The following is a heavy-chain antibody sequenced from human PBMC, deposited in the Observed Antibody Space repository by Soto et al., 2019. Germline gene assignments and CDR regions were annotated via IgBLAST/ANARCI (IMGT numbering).Heavy chain of an antibody. D-gene: IGHD5-12*01. CDR1: GFTVSSNY. CDR2: IYSGGST. CDR3: AKQRGGYDRDFDY. J-gene: IGHJ4*02. V-gene: IGHV3-66*01. Sequence: HPGGSLRLSCAASGFTVSSNYLSWVRQAPGKGLEWVSVIYSGGSTYYADSVKGRFTISRDNSKNTLYLQMNTLRVEDTAVYYCAKQRGGYDRDFDYWGQGTLVTVSS.